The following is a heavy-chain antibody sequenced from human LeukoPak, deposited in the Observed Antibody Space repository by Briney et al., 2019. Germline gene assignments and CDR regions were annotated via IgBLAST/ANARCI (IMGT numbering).Heavy chain of an antibody. CDR2: INTNTGNP. D-gene: IGHD3-9*01. Sequence: ASVTVSFKASGYTFTSYAMNWVRQAPGQGLEWMGWINTNTGNPTYAQGFTGRFVFSLDTSVSTAYLQISSLKAEDTAVYYCARDYDILTGYYNVGYWGQGTLVTVSS. J-gene: IGHJ4*02. V-gene: IGHV7-4-1*02. CDR1: GYTFTSYA. CDR3: ARDYDILTGYYNVGY.